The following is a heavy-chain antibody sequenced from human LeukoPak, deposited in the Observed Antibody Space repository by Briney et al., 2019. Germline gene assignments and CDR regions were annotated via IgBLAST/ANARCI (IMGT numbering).Heavy chain of an antibody. CDR1: GYTFTGYY. V-gene: IGHV1-46*01. CDR2: INPSGGST. Sequence: GASVKVSCKASGYTFTGYYMYWVRQAPGQGLEWMGIINPSGGSTSYAQKFQGRVTMTRDTSTSTVYMELSSLRSEDTAVYYCARVGGDCSGGSCYLFWFDPWGQGTLVTVSS. CDR3: ARVGGDCSGGSCYLFWFDP. J-gene: IGHJ5*02. D-gene: IGHD2-15*01.